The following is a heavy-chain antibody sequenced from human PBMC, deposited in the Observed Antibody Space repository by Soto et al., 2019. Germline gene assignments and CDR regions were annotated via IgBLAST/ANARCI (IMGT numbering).Heavy chain of an antibody. V-gene: IGHV1-18*01. CDR1: GYTFTSYG. J-gene: IGHJ6*03. CDR2: ISAYNGNT. CDR3: ARAYYCSSTSCYAAVFDYYYYMDV. Sequence: ASVKVSCKASGYTFTSYGISWVRQAPGQGLEWMGWISAYNGNTNYAQKLQGRVTMTTDTSTSTAYMELRSLRSDDTAVYYCARAYYCSSTSCYAAVFDYYYYMDVWGKGTTVTV. D-gene: IGHD2-2*01.